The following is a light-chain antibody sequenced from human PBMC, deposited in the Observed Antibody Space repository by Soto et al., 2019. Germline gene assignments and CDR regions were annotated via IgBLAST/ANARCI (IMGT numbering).Light chain of an antibody. CDR2: EVS. V-gene: IGLV2-14*01. CDR3: SSYTSSSILYV. CDR1: SSDVGGYNY. J-gene: IGLJ1*01. Sequence: QSVLTQPASVSGSPGQSITISCTGTSSDVGGYNYVSWYQQHPGKAPKLMIYEVSNRPSGVSNRFSGSKSGNTASLTISGLQAEDEADYYCSSYTSSSILYVFGTGTKGTVL.